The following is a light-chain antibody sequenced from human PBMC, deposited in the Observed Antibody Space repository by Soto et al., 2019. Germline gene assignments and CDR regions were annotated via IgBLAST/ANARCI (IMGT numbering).Light chain of an antibody. J-gene: IGKJ1*01. CDR3: QQYGSSPWT. Sequence: EIVMTQSPATLSVSPGDRATLSCRASQIVTRNLAWYQQRPGQAPRLLIYGASTLPTGIPSRFSGSGSGTDFTLTISRLEPEDFAVYYCQQYGSSPWTFGQGTKVDIK. CDR1: QIVTRN. V-gene: IGKV3-15*01. CDR2: GAS.